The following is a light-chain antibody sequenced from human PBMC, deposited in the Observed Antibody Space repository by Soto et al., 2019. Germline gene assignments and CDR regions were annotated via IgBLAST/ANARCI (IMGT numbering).Light chain of an antibody. Sequence: QSVLTQPPSASGTPGQRVTISCSGSSSNIGSNTVNWYQQLPGTAPKLLIHANNQRPSGVPDRFSGSKSGTSASLAISWLQSEEADYYCAAWDDSLNGYVFELGPRSPS. J-gene: IGLJ1*01. CDR3: AAWDDSLNGYV. CDR1: SSNIGSNT. V-gene: IGLV1-44*01. CDR2: ANN.